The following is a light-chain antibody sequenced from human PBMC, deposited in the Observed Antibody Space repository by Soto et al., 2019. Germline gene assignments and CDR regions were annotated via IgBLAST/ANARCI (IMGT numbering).Light chain of an antibody. Sequence: EIXMTQSPAALTVSPGERATLSCRASQSVSSSLAWYQQKPGQGPRLLIFGASTRATGIPARFSGSGSGTEFTLTISSLQSEDSAVYYCQQYYHLLTFGGGTKVAIK. V-gene: IGKV3-15*01. CDR3: QQYYHLLT. J-gene: IGKJ4*01. CDR1: QSVSSS. CDR2: GAS.